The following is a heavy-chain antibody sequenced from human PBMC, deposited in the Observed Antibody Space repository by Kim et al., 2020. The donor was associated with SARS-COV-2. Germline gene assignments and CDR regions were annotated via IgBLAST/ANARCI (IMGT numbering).Heavy chain of an antibody. D-gene: IGHD6-13*01. CDR1: GFTFSSYA. CDR3: AKGVGIAAAGTSNWFDP. V-gene: IGHV3-23*01. J-gene: IGHJ5*02. CDR2: ISGSGGST. Sequence: GGSLRLSCAASGFTFSSYAMSWVRQAPGKGLEWVSAISGSGGSTYYADSVKGRFTISRDNSKNTLYLQMNSLRAEDTAVYYCAKGVGIAAAGTSNWFDPWGQGTLVTVSS.